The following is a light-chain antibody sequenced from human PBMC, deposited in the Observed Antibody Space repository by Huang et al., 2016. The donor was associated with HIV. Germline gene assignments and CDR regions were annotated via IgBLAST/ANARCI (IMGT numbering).Light chain of an antibody. J-gene: IGKJ1*01. CDR1: QRVSVY. Sequence: EIVLAQSPVTLSLSPGERATRACRASQRVSVYLAWYQQKAGQPPRLLIYNASNRATGIPTRFSGSGSGTDFTLTISSLEPEDFAVYFCQQRSDWPPTFGRGTKVEIK. V-gene: IGKV3-11*01. CDR2: NAS. CDR3: QQRSDWPPT.